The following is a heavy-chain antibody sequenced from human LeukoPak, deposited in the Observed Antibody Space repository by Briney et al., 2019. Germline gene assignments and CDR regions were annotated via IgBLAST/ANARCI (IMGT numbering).Heavy chain of an antibody. CDR2: TFYRSKWYN. Sequence: SQTPSLTCAISGDSVSSNTAAWNWIRQSPSRGLEWLGRTFYRSKWYNDYAVSVQSRITLNPDTSKNQFSLQLSSVTPEDTAVYYCARDGWPAFDYWGQGTLVTVSS. V-gene: IGHV6-1*01. D-gene: IGHD2-15*01. CDR3: ARDGWPAFDY. J-gene: IGHJ4*02. CDR1: GDSVSSNTAA.